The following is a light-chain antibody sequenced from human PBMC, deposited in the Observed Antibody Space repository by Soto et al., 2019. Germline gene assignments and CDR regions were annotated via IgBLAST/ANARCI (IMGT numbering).Light chain of an antibody. V-gene: IGKV3-15*01. CDR3: QQYNKRPLT. CDR2: GAS. CDR1: ESVSNN. J-gene: IGKJ4*01. Sequence: EIVLTQSPATLSVSQGERATLSCRASESVSNNLAWYQQKPGQAPRLLIYGASARATGIPARFSGSGSGTEFTLTFSSLQSEDFAVYYCQQYNKRPLTFGGGTKVEIK.